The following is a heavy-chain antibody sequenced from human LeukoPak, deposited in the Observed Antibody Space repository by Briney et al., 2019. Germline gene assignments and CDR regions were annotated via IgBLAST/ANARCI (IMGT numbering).Heavy chain of an antibody. CDR2: INPSGGST. Sequence: ASVKVSCKASGYTFTSYYMHWVRQAPGQGLEWMGIINPSGGSTSYAQKFQGRVTMTRDTSTSTVYMELSSLRAEDTAVYFCAKSVTTKIVVVTKGYFDYWGQGTLVTVSS. CDR3: AKSVTTKIVVVTKGYFDY. D-gene: IGHD3-22*01. CDR1: GYTFTSYY. J-gene: IGHJ4*02. V-gene: IGHV1-46*01.